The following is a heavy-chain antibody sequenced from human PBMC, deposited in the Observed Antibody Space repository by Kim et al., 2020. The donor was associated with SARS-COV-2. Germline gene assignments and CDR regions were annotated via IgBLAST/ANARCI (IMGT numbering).Heavy chain of an antibody. D-gene: IGHD1-1*01. CDR1: GFTFGDYA. V-gene: IGHV3-9*01. Sequence: GGSLRLSCAASGFTFGDYAMHWVRQAPGKGLEWVSGISWNSGSIGYADSVKGRFTISRDNAKNSLYLQMNSLRAEDTALYYCAKAHGAAGTEEGYCFDYWGQGTLVTVSS. CDR3: AKAHGAAGTEEGYCFDY. J-gene: IGHJ4*02. CDR2: ISWNSGSI.